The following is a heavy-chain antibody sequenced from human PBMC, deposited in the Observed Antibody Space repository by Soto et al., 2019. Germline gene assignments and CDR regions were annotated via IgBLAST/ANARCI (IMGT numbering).Heavy chain of an antibody. CDR1: GGSISSYY. D-gene: IGHD3-3*01. Sequence: SETLSLTCTVSGGSISSYYWSWIRQPPGKGLEWIGYIYYSGSTNYNPSLKSRVTISVDTSKNQFSLKLSSVTAADTAVYYCARDPLTTGIDGMEVWGQGTTVTVSS. CDR2: IYYSGST. CDR3: ARDPLTTGIDGMEV. J-gene: IGHJ6*02. V-gene: IGHV4-59*01.